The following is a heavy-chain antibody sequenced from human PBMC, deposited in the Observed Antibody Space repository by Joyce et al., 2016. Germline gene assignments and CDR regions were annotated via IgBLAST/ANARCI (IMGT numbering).Heavy chain of an antibody. J-gene: IGHJ3*01. CDR1: GDSINNGDYY. V-gene: IGHV4-39*07. Sequence: QVQLQESGPGLVKPSETLSLTCTVSGDSINNGDYYWAWLRQPPGKGLEWIGSIQEATTTYYNPSLKGRMFMSVDTSKNQCSLKVDSVTAADTAVYYCARDFSMIIDVFELWGLGTLVTVSS. CDR3: ARDFSMIIDVFEL. CDR2: IQEATTT. D-gene: IGHD3-22*01.